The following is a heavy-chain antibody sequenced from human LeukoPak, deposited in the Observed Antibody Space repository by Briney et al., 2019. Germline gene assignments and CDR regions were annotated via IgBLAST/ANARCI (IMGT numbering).Heavy chain of an antibody. J-gene: IGHJ4*02. CDR1: GYTFTKYA. CDR3: ARDDRGGNSWVVFTVEY. CDR2: ITTDTGNP. D-gene: IGHD4-23*01. Sequence: ASVKVSCKASGYTFTKYAMNWVRQAPGQGLEWMGWITTDTGNPTYAQGFTGRFVFSLDTSVTTAYLQITSLGAEDTAMYYCARDDRGGNSWVVFTVEYWGQGTLVTVSS. V-gene: IGHV7-4-1*02.